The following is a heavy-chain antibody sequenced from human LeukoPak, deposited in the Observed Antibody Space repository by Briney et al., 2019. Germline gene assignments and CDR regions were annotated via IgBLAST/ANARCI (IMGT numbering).Heavy chain of an antibody. J-gene: IGHJ6*03. Sequence: GESLKISCKGSGYSFTSYWIGWVRQMPGKGLEWMGVIYPGDSDTRYSPSFQGQVTISADKSISTAYLQWSSLKASDTAMYYCARQVRNSSSSGYYYYYMDVWGKGTTVTVSS. CDR3: ARQVRNSSSSGYYYYYMDV. D-gene: IGHD6-6*01. CDR2: IYPGDSDT. CDR1: GYSFTSYW. V-gene: IGHV5-51*01.